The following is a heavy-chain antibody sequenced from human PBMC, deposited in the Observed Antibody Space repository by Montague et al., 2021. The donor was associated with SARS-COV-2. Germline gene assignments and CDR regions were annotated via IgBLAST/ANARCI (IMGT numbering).Heavy chain of an antibody. D-gene: IGHD3-22*01. CDR1: GYTFTSYG. Sequence: SVKVSCKASGYTFTSYGISWVRQAPGQGLEWMGWISAYNGNTNYAQKLQGRVTMTTDTSTSTAYMELRSLRSDDTAVYYCARGWIMIVVVIPHDAFDIWGQGTMVTVSS. J-gene: IGHJ3*02. CDR3: ARGWIMIVVVIPHDAFDI. CDR2: ISAYNGNT. V-gene: IGHV1-18*04.